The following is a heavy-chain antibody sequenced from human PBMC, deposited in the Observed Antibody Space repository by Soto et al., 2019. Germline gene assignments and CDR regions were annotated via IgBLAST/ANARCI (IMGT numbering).Heavy chain of an antibody. V-gene: IGHV3-48*01. CDR1: GFTFSSYS. D-gene: IGHD3-9*01. Sequence: GSLRLSCAASGFTFSSYSMNWVRQAPGKGLEWVSYISSSSSTIYYADSVKGRFTISRDNAKNSLYLQMNSLRAEDTAVYYCARDRPLRYFDWLVFFDYWGQGTLVTVSS. CDR2: ISSSSSTI. J-gene: IGHJ4*02. CDR3: ARDRPLRYFDWLVFFDY.